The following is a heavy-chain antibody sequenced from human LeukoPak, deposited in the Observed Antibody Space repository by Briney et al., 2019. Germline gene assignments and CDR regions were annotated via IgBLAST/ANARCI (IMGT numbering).Heavy chain of an antibody. CDR1: GFTFDDYG. J-gene: IGHJ4*02. CDR2: INWNGGST. D-gene: IGHD3-22*01. V-gene: IGHV3-20*04. CDR3: ARGFHYDSSGYYAYFDY. Sequence: PGGSLRLSCAASGFTFDDYGMSWVRQAPGKGLEWVSGINWNGGSTGYADSVKGRFTISRDNAKNSLYLQMNSLRAEDTALYYCARGFHYDSSGYYAYFDYWGQGTLVTVSS.